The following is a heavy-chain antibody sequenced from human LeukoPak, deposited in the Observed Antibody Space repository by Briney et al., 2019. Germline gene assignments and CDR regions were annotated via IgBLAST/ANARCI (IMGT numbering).Heavy chain of an antibody. Sequence: ASVKVSCKASGYTFTSYAMNWVRQAPGQGLEWMGWINTNTGNPTYAQGFTGRFVFSLDTSVSTAYLQISSLKAEDTAVFYCARGMITRYYYYYMDVWGKGTTVTVSS. D-gene: IGHD3-16*01. CDR2: INTNTGNP. J-gene: IGHJ6*03. V-gene: IGHV7-4-1*02. CDR3: ARGMITRYYYYYMDV. CDR1: GYTFTSYA.